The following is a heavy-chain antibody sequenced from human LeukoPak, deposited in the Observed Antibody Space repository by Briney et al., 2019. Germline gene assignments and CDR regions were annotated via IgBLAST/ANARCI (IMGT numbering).Heavy chain of an antibody. CDR3: AKETQGTVGGTIDY. Sequence: GGSLRLSCAASGFTFSSYAMSWVRQAPGKGLEWVAIISGSGGRTYNADSVKGRVTISRDKSKNTLNLQMNGLRVEDTAVYYCAKETQGTVGGTIDYWGQGTLVTVSS. CDR1: GFTFSSYA. D-gene: IGHD1-1*01. J-gene: IGHJ4*02. CDR2: ISGSGGRT. V-gene: IGHV3-23*01.